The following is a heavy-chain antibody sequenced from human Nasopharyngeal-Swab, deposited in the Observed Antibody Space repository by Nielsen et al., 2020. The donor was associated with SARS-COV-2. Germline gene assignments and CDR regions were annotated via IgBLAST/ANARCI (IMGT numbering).Heavy chain of an antibody. Sequence: GESLKISCKGSGYSFTSYWIAWVRQMPGKGLEWMGIIYPRDSDTRYSQSFQGQVTISADKSISTAYLQWRSLKASDTAMYYCVRPEGVATSFKYYFQYGMDVWGQGTMVTVPS. CDR2: IYPRDSDT. J-gene: IGHJ6*02. CDR3: VRPEGVATSFKYYFQYGMDV. V-gene: IGHV5-51*01. D-gene: IGHD5-12*01. CDR1: GYSFTSYW.